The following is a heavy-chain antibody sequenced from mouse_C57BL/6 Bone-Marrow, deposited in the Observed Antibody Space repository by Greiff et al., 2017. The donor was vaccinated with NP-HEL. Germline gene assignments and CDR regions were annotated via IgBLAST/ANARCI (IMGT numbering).Heavy chain of an antibody. J-gene: IGHJ4*01. CDR2: IAPETGRT. CDR3: TRRDDYYGSEAYYYAMDY. CDR1: GYTFTDYE. Sequence: VQLQQSGAELVRPGASVPLSCKASGYTFTDYEMHWVMQTPVPGLEWIGAIAPETGRTAFNQKFKGKAILTADTSSSTAYMELRSLTSEDSAVYYGTRRDDYYGSEAYYYAMDYWGQGTSVTVSS. V-gene: IGHV1-15*01. D-gene: IGHD1-1*01.